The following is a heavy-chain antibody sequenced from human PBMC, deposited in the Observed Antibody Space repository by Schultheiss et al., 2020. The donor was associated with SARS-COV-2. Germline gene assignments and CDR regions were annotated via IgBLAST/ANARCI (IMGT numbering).Heavy chain of an antibody. CDR2: ISAYNGNT. D-gene: IGHD1-7*01. Sequence: ASVKVSCKASGYTFTSYGINWVRQATGQGLEWMGWISAYNGNTNYAQKLQGRVTMTTDTSTSTAYMELRSLRSDDTAVYYCARDRGPYNWNYVPLLDYWGQGTLVTVSS. J-gene: IGHJ4*02. CDR1: GYTFTSYG. V-gene: IGHV1-18*01. CDR3: ARDRGPYNWNYVPLLDY.